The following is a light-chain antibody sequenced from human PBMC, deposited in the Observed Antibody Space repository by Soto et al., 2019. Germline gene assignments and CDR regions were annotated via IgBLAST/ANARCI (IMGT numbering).Light chain of an antibody. J-gene: IGLJ1*01. V-gene: IGLV2-14*01. CDR3: SSHTSSRTFV. CDR1: STDVGVYNY. Sequence: QSALTQPASVSGSPGQSITISCTGSSTDVGVYNYVSWYQQHPGKAPKLMISEVSKRPSGVSDRFSGYKSGNTASLTISGLQAEDEADYYCSSHTSSRTFVFGTGTKVTV. CDR2: EVS.